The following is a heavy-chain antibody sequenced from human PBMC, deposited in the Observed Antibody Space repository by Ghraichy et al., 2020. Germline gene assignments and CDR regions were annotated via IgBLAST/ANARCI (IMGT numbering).Heavy chain of an antibody. Sequence: GESLNISCAASGFTFRSYAMTWGRQAPGEGLEWVSAISASGGYTNFADSVKGRFTISRDNSKNMLYLQMNSLRVEDTAVYYCAKAVGSYWSFDLWGRGTLVTVSS. CDR3: AKAVGSYWSFDL. V-gene: IGHV3-23*01. J-gene: IGHJ2*01. CDR2: ISASGGYT. D-gene: IGHD1-26*01. CDR1: GFTFRSYA.